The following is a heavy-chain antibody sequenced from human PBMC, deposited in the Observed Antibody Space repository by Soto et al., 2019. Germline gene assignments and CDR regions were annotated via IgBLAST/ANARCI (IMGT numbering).Heavy chain of an antibody. CDR1: GYTFTSYA. J-gene: IGHJ4*02. CDR2: INAGNGNT. Sequence: QVQLVQSGAEVKKPGASVKVSCKASGYTFTSYAMHWVRQAPGQRLEWMGWINAGNGNTKYSQKFQGRVTITRDTSASTAYMELSSLRSEDAAVFYCARGSGLTYFDYWGQGTLVTVSS. V-gene: IGHV1-3*01. CDR3: ARGSGLTYFDY. D-gene: IGHD3-10*01.